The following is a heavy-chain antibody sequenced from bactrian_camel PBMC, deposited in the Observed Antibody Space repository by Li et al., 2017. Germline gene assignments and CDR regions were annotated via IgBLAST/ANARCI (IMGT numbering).Heavy chain of an antibody. J-gene: IGHJ4*01. Sequence: QLLESGGGLVQPGGSLRLSCAASGFTFTNYWMHWVRQGPGKGLGWVSSSSSGALSLVYADSVKGRFTISRDNAKNTVYLLMNSLKPEDTAVYYCVKPNPDARGGFDHWGQGTQVTVS. V-gene: IGHV3S25*01. CDR1: GFTFTNYW. D-gene: IGHD1*01. CDR2: SSSGALSL. CDR3: VKPNPDARGGFDH.